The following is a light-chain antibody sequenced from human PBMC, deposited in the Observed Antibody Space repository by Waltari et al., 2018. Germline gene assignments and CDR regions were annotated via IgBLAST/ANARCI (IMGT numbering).Light chain of an antibody. V-gene: IGLV2-11*01. CDR2: DVT. Sequence: QSALTQPRSVSGSPGQSATLSCTGTSSAVGGYAYVPWYQHHPGKAPKLMICDVTKRPSGVPDRFSGSKSGNTASLTISGLQAEDEADYYCCSYAGSYTHVVFGGGTKLTVL. CDR3: CSYAGSYTHVV. CDR1: SSAVGGYAY. J-gene: IGLJ2*01.